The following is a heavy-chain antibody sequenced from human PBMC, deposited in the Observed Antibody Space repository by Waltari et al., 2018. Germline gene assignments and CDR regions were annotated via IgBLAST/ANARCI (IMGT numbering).Heavy chain of an antibody. CDR3: ARAAGSYYYGMDV. Sequence: NYMSWVRQAPGKGLEWVSVIYSGGSTYYADSVKGRFTISRDNSKNTLYLQMNSLRAEDTAVYYCARAAGSYYYGMDVWGQGTTVTVSS. V-gene: IGHV3-53*01. CDR2: IYSGGST. CDR1: NY. J-gene: IGHJ6*02. D-gene: IGHD6-13*01.